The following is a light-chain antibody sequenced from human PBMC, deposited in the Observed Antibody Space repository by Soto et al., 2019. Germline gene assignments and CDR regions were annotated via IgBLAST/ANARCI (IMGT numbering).Light chain of an antibody. J-gene: IGKJ1*01. Sequence: AVQMTQSPSSLSASVGDRVTITCRASQDIRNYLSWYQHKPGKAPKLLIYGASSLQSGVPSRFAGSGSGTDFTLTISGLQPEDSASYFCLQDHNYFWTFGQGTKVEGK. CDR1: QDIRNY. V-gene: IGKV1-6*01. CDR3: LQDHNYFWT. CDR2: GAS.